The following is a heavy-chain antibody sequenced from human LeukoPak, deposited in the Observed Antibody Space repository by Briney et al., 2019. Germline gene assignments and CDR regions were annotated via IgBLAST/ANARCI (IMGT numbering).Heavy chain of an antibody. CDR1: GFSLSTSGVG. V-gene: IGHV2-5*01. CDR3: AHRRDIVVVPAANTYYFDY. CDR2: IYWNDDK. J-gene: IGHJ4*02. D-gene: IGHD2-2*01. Sequence: SGPTPVKPTQTLTLTCTFSGFSLSTSGVGVGWIRQPPGKALEWLALIYWNDDKRYSPSLKSRLTITKDTSKNQVVLTMTNMDPVDTATYYCAHRRDIVVVPAANTYYFDYWGQGTLVTVSS.